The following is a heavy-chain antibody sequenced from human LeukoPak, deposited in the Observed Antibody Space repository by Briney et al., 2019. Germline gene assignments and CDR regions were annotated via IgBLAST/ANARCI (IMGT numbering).Heavy chain of an antibody. CDR3: ARLETCGGDCQGAFDI. CDR2: IYYSGST. J-gene: IGHJ3*02. CDR1: GGSISSYY. D-gene: IGHD2-21*02. Sequence: SETLSLTCTVSGGSISSYYWSWIRQPPGKGLEWIGYIYYSGSTNYNPSLKSRVTISVDTSKNQFSLKLSSVTAADTAVYYCARLETCGGDCQGAFDIWGQGTMVTVSS. V-gene: IGHV4-59*08.